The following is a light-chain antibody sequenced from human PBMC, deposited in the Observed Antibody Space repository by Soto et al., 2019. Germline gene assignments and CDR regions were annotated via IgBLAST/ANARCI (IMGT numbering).Light chain of an antibody. V-gene: IGKV1-33*01. CDR1: QDINDR. J-gene: IGKJ2*01. CDR3: QQFDSLPYT. CDR2: DAS. Sequence: DIQMTQSASSLSASVGDRVTITCQASQDINDRLNWDQQEPGKGPKILMSDASSLETGVPSRFSGDGSGTHFTLTINNLQPEDFATYHCQQFDSLPYTLGRGTSLEI.